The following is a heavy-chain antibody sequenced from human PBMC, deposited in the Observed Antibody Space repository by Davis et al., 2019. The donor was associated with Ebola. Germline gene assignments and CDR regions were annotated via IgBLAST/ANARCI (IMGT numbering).Heavy chain of an antibody. Sequence: PGGSLRLSCTASGFAFSSYWMAWVRQAPRKGLEWVGNLNQDGSKKYYVDSVKGRFTISRDNAKKSLYLYMNSLRAEDTAVYYCATSIIGGGGFDFWGQGALVTVSS. CDR3: ATSIIGGGGFDF. D-gene: IGHD5-24*01. V-gene: IGHV3-7*01. J-gene: IGHJ4*02. CDR2: LNQDGSKK. CDR1: GFAFSSYW.